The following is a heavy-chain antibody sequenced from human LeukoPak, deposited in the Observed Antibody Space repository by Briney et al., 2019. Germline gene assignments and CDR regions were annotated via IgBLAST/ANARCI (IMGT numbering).Heavy chain of an antibody. Sequence: GGSLRLSCAASGFTFSSYGMSWVRQAPGKGLEWVPAISGSGGSTYYADSVKGRFTISRDNSKNTLYLQMNSLRAEDTAVYYCAKHQYDSSGYLDYWGQGTLVTVSS. CDR1: GFTFSSYG. V-gene: IGHV3-23*01. CDR3: AKHQYDSSGYLDY. D-gene: IGHD3-22*01. CDR2: ISGSGGST. J-gene: IGHJ4*02.